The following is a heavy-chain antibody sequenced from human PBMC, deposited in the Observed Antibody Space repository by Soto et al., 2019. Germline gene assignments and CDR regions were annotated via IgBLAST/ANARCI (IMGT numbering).Heavy chain of an antibody. V-gene: IGHV4-30-4*01. CDR3: ARGLRRNNYFDY. D-gene: IGHD4-17*01. CDR1: GAPISSDDYY. J-gene: IGHJ4*02. Sequence: KPSETLSLTCTVSGAPISSDDYYWSGGRQPPGKGLEWIGYIYYSGSTYYNPSLKSRVTISLDTSKNQFSLNLSSVTAADTAVFYCARGLRRNNYFDYWGQGTLVTVSS. CDR2: IYYSGST.